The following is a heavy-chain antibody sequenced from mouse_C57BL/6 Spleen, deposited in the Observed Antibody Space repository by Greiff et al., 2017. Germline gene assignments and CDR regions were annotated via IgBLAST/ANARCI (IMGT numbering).Heavy chain of an antibody. CDR2: ISDGGSYT. J-gene: IGHJ4*01. CDR3: ARDRDSGYAMGY. CDR1: GFTFSSYA. D-gene: IGHD3-3*01. Sequence: EVKLMESGGGLVKPGGSLKLSCAASGFTFSSYAMSWVRQTPEKRLEWVATISDGGSYTYYPDNVKGRFTISRDNAKNNLYLQMSHLKSDETAMYYCARDRDSGYAMGYWGQGTSVPVSS. V-gene: IGHV5-4*01.